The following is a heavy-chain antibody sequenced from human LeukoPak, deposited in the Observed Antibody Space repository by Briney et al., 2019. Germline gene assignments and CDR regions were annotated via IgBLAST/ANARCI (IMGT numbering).Heavy chain of an antibody. CDR3: ARMEAVDWNSPGQDY. D-gene: IGHD1-7*01. J-gene: IGHJ4*02. CDR2: ISSSSSTI. Sequence: PGGSLRLSCAASGFTFSSYSMNWVRQAPGKGLEWVSYISSSSSTIYYADSVKGRFTISRDNAKNSLYLQMNSLRAEDTAVYYCARMEAVDWNSPGQDYWGQGTLVTVSS. V-gene: IGHV3-48*01. CDR1: GFTFSSYS.